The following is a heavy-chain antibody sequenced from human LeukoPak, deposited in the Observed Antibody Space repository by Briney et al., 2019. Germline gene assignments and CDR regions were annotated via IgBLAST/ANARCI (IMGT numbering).Heavy chain of an antibody. CDR3: ASGYGLDY. J-gene: IGHJ4*02. CDR2: ISYDGSNK. CDR1: GFTFSSYG. D-gene: IGHD5-18*01. V-gene: IGHV3-30*03. Sequence: GGSLRLSCAASGFTFSSYGMHWVRQAPGKGLEWVAVISYDGSNKYYADSVKGRFTISRDNSKNTLYLQMNSLRAEDTAVYYCASGYGLDYWGQGTLVTVSS.